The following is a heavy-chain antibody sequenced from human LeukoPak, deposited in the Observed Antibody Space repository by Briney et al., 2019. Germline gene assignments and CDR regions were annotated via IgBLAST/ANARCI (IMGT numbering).Heavy chain of an antibody. V-gene: IGHV1-2*02. Sequence: ASVKVSCKASGYTFTSYGISWVRQAPGQGLEWMGWINPNSGGTNYAQKFQGRVTMTRDTSISTAYMELTRLTSDDTAVYYCAREYGSGRPDYWGQGTLVTVSS. CDR3: AREYGSGRPDY. CDR1: GYTFTSYG. J-gene: IGHJ4*02. CDR2: INPNSGGT. D-gene: IGHD3-10*01.